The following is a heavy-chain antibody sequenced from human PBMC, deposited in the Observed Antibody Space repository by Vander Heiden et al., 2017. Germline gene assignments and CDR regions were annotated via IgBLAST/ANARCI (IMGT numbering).Heavy chain of an antibody. V-gene: IGHV1-69*01. CDR1: GGTFSSYA. Sequence: QVQLVQSGAEVKKPGSSVKVYCKASGGTFSSYAISWVRQAPGQGLEWMGGIIPIFGTATYAQKFQGRVTITADESTSTAYMELSSLRSEDTAVYYCARGEGDYYDSSGYYHSYWYFDLWGRGTLVTVSS. CDR2: IIPIFGTA. D-gene: IGHD3-22*01. CDR3: ARGEGDYYDSSGYYHSYWYFDL. J-gene: IGHJ2*01.